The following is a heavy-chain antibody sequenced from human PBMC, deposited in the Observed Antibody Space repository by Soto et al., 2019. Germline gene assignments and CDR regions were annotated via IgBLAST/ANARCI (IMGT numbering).Heavy chain of an antibody. D-gene: IGHD6-13*01. J-gene: IGHJ4*02. CDR2: ISSSNSHT. CDR1: GFTFSDYY. Sequence: QVQLVESGGGLVKPGGSLRLSCAVSGFTFSDYYMTWIRQAPGKGLEWVSYISSSNSHTNYADSVKGRFTISRDNAKNSLFMQRNSLRAEDTAVYYCASGRGAAADYFDVWGQGTLVTVSS. V-gene: IGHV3-11*05. CDR3: ASGRGAAADYFDV.